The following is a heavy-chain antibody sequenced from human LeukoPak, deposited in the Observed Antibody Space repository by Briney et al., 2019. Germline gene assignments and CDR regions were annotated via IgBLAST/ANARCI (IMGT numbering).Heavy chain of an antibody. CDR1: GGSINNYY. CDR3: ARHYYTDPFDY. J-gene: IGHJ4*02. D-gene: IGHD3-22*01. CDR2: VFYSGST. V-gene: IGHV4-59*08. Sequence: SETLSLTCTVSGGSINNYYWSWIRQPPGKGLEWVGYVFYSGSTSYNPSLKSRVTISVDTSKNQFSLKLNSVTAADTAVYYCARHYYTDPFDYWGQGTLFTVS.